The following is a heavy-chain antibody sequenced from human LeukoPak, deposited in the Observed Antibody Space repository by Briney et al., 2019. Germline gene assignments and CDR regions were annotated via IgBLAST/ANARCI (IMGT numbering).Heavy chain of an antibody. CDR2: IYYTGST. CDR1: GGSFSGYY. Sequence: KPSETLSLTCAVYGGSFSGYYWSWIRQHPGKGLEWIGYIYYTGSTHYNASLKSRVTISVDTSKNQFSLKLSSVTAADTALYYCARGYFDLNWFDPWGQGTLVIVSS. D-gene: IGHD1-26*01. J-gene: IGHJ5*02. CDR3: ARGYFDLNWFDP. V-gene: IGHV4-31*11.